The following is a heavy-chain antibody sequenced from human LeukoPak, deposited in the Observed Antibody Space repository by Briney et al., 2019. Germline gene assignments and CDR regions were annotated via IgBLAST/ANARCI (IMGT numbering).Heavy chain of an antibody. CDR3: PKAVRSMVTGGGYVDS. CDR2: LSGGGDSR. V-gene: IGHV3-23*01. D-gene: IGHD3-10*01. Sequence: PGGSLRLSCAASGFAFSNYAMSWVRQAPGKGLEWVSSLSGGGDSRYYADSVMGRFTISRDNSKNTLYLRMNSLRAEDTAVYYCPKAVRSMVTGGGYVDSWGQGTLVTVSS. J-gene: IGHJ4*02. CDR1: GFAFSNYA.